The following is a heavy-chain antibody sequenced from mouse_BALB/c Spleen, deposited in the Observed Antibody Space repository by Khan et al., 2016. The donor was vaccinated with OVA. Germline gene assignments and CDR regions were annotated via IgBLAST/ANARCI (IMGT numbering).Heavy chain of an antibody. CDR3: ARGNYYGYAMDY. D-gene: IGHD1-1*01. V-gene: IGHV3-2*02. CDR2: ISYSGST. J-gene: IGHJ4*01. Sequence: QLEESGPGLVKPSQSLSLTCTVTGYSITSNYAWNWIRQFPGNKLEWMGYISYSGSTNYNPSLKSRISITRDPSKNQFFLQLNSVTTDDTATYYCARGNYYGYAMDYWGQGTSITVSS. CDR1: GYSITSNYA.